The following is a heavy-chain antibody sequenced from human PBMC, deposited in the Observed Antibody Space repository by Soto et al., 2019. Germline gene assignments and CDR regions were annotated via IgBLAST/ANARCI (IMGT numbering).Heavy chain of an antibody. CDR1: GGSISSYY. V-gene: IGHV4-59*01. CDR2: IYYSGST. J-gene: IGHJ4*02. CDR3: AASLSITIFSY. Sequence: SETLSLTCTVSGGSISSYYWSWIRQPPGKGLEWIGYIYYSGSTNYNPSLKSRVTISVDTSKNQFSLKLSSVTAADTAVYYCAASLSITIFSYWGQGTLVTVSS. D-gene: IGHD3-3*01.